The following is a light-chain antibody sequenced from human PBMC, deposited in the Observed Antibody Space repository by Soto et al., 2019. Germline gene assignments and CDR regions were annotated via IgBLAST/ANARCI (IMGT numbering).Light chain of an antibody. J-gene: IGKJ5*01. Sequence: DIHMTQSPSSLSASLGDGVTITCRASQSISSYLKWYQQKAWKVPRFLIYAASSLQSGVASSFSGSGPGTDFTLTIRSLQPEDFGTYYCQQSYSTQPITSGQGTGGE. CDR1: QSISSY. V-gene: IGKV1-39*01. CDR2: AAS. CDR3: QQSYSTQPIT.